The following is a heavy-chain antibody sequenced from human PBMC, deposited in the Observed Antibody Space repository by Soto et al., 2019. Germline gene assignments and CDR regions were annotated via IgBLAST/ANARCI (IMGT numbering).Heavy chain of an antibody. CDR1: GGSISSGAYY. J-gene: IGHJ4*02. CDR2: IYYSGST. CDR3: ARRDCTNGICYSPYFDY. D-gene: IGHD2-8*01. V-gene: IGHV4-31*02. Sequence: SETRSLTCTVSGGSISSGAYYWSWIRQHPGKGLEWIGSIYYSGSTSYNPSLKSRVSISVDTSENQFSLKLSSVTAADTAVYYCARRDCTNGICYSPYFDYWGQGTLVTVSS.